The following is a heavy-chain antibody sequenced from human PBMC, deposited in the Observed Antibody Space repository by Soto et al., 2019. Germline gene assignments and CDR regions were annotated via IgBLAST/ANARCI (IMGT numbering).Heavy chain of an antibody. CDR2: ITWDGHKT. CDR3: AKEDYYYDSSGYYYYFDY. J-gene: IGHJ4*02. D-gene: IGHD3-22*01. Sequence: GGSLRLSCAASGFTFDDFAMHWVRQVPGKGLEWVSLITWDGHKTYYADSVKGRFTISRDNNKNSLFLQMTSLTSEDTALYYCAKEDYYYDSSGYYYYFDYWGQGTLVTVSS. V-gene: IGHV3-43*01. CDR1: GFTFDDFA.